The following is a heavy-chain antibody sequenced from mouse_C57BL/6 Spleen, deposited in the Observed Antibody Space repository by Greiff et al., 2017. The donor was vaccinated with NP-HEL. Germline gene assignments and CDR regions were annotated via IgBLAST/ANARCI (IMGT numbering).Heavy chain of an antibody. CDR3: ARRGGLGYAMDY. V-gene: IGHV1-69*01. D-gene: IGHD4-1*01. J-gene: IGHJ4*01. Sequence: QVQLQQPGAELVMPGASVKLSCKASGYTFTSYWMHWVKRRPGQGLEWIGEIDPSDSYTNYNQKFKGKSTLTVDKSSSTAYMQLSSLTSEDSAVYYCARRGGLGYAMDYWGQGTSVTVSS. CDR1: GYTFTSYW. CDR2: IDPSDSYT.